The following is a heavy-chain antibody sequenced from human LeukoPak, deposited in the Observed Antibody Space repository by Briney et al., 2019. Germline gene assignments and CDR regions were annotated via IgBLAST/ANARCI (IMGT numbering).Heavy chain of an antibody. CDR1: GFTFSSYS. CDR2: ISSSSSTI. Sequence: GGSLRLYCAASGFTFSSYSMNWVRQAPGKGLERVSYISSSSSTIYYADSVKGRFTISRDNAKNSLYLQMNSLRDEDTAVYYCARASYYDFWSGYSSDYYYYMDVWGKGTTVTVSS. V-gene: IGHV3-48*02. CDR3: ARASYYDFWSGYSSDYYYYMDV. D-gene: IGHD3-3*01. J-gene: IGHJ6*03.